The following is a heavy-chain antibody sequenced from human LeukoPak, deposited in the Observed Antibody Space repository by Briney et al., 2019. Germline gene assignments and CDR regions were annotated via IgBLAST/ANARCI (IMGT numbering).Heavy chain of an antibody. D-gene: IGHD4-23*01. CDR1: GFSISSGYY. J-gene: IGHJ4*02. V-gene: IGHV4-38-2*02. CDR2: IYHSGNT. CDR3: ARAELDYGGNSPPDYFDY. Sequence: SETLSLTCTVSGFSISSGYYWGWIRPPPGKGLEWIGRIYHSGNTYYNPSLKRRLTISIDTSKNQFSLTLSSVTAADTAVYYCARAELDYGGNSPPDYFDYWGQGTLVTVSS.